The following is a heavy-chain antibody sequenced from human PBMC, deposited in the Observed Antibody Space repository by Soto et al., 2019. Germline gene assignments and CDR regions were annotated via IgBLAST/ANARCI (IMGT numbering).Heavy chain of an antibody. CDR2: ISGSGDNT. CDR3: AKEMGDYYDSSGSWFDP. Sequence: GGSLRLSCAASGFTFSSYVMSWVRQAPGKGLEWVSGISGSGDNTYYADSVKGRFTISRDNSKNTLFLQMNSLRAEDTALYFCAKEMGDYYDSSGSWFDPWGQGTLVTVSS. CDR1: GFTFSSYV. J-gene: IGHJ5*02. D-gene: IGHD3-22*01. V-gene: IGHV3-23*01.